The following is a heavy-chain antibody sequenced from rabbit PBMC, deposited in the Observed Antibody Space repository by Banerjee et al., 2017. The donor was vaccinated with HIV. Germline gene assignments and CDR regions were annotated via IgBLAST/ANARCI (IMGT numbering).Heavy chain of an antibody. CDR1: GFDFSSYG. D-gene: IGHD4-1*01. J-gene: IGHJ4*01. CDR2: IDPVFGST. CDR3: VRETYSSGLCNL. V-gene: IGHV1S47*01. Sequence: QEQLVESGGGLVQPGGSLKLSCKASGFDFSSYGVSWVRQAPGKGLEWIGYIDPVFGSTYDASWVNGRFTISSHNAQNTLYLQLNSLTAADTATYFCVRETYSSGLCNLWGPGTLVTVS.